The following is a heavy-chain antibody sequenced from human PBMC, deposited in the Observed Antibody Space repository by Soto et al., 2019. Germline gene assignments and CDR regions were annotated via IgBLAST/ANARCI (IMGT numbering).Heavy chain of an antibody. Sequence: QLQLQESGPGLVKPSETLSLTCTVSGGSISSSSYYWGWIRQPPGKGLEWIGSIYYSGSTYYNPSLKSRVTISVDTSKNQFSLKLSSVTAADTAVYYCARRTMVRGVIFDYWGQGTLVTVSS. CDR2: IYYSGST. J-gene: IGHJ4*02. CDR1: GGSISSSSYY. V-gene: IGHV4-39*01. D-gene: IGHD3-10*01. CDR3: ARRTMVRGVIFDY.